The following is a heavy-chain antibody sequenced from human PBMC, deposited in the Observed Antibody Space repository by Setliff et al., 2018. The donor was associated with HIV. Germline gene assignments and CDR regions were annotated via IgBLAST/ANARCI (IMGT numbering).Heavy chain of an antibody. Sequence: SETLSLTCTVSGDSIDSPHCWSWVRQSLEKGLEWIGEVCQRGGINYYPFFWSRATISMDKPKSHFSLRLTSVTAADTAVYFCARFNALLGSSTYYDYWGPGLLVTVSS. CDR3: ARFNALLGSSTYYDY. D-gene: IGHD3-22*01. J-gene: IGHJ4*02. V-gene: IGHV4-4*02. CDR1: GDSIDSPHC. CDR2: VCQRGGI.